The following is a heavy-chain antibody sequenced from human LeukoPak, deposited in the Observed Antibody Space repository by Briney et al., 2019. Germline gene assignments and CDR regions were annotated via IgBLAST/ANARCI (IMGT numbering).Heavy chain of an antibody. Sequence: PGGSLRLSCAASGFTFKAYGMHWVRQAPGKGLEWVAVTSYDGSNKYYADSVRDRFTISRDNSKNMLYLQMNSLTIEDTAVYYCLTEDTPTVFDYWGQGALVTVSS. CDR3: LTEDTPTVFDY. V-gene: IGHV3-30*03. CDR1: GFTFKAYG. CDR2: TSYDGSNK. J-gene: IGHJ4*02. D-gene: IGHD4-17*01.